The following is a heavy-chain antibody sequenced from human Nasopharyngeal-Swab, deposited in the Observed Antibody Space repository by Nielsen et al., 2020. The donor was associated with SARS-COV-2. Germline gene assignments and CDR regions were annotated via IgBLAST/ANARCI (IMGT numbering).Heavy chain of an antibody. CDR1: GFTFSSYS. J-gene: IGHJ4*02. CDR3: VREFEATGATYLDY. Sequence: GESLKISCAASGFTFSSYSMNWVRQAPGKGLEWVSSVSTSGTYIYYADSVKGRFTISRDNAKNSLYLQMSSPRDEDTAVYYCVREFEATGATYLDYWGLGTLVTVSS. V-gene: IGHV3-21*01. D-gene: IGHD1-26*01. CDR2: VSTSGTYI.